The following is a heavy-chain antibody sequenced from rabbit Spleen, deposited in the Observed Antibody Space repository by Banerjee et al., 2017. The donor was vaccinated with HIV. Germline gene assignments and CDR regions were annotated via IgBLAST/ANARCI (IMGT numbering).Heavy chain of an antibody. D-gene: IGHD8-1*01. Sequence: QEQLVESGGGLVQPEGSLTLTCTASGFDLTIYYYMCWVRQAPGKGLELIACINAGSSGSTYYASWAKGRFTISKTSSTTVTLQMTSLTVADTATYFCARDTGSSFSSYGMDLWGQGTLVTVS. CDR3: ARDTGSSFSSYGMDL. V-gene: IGHV1S45*01. J-gene: IGHJ6*01. CDR1: GFDLTIYYY. CDR2: INAGSSGST.